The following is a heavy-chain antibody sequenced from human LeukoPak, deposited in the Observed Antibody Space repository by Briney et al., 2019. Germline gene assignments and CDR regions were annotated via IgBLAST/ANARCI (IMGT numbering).Heavy chain of an antibody. Sequence: PSETLSLTCTVSGGSISSGSYYWSWIRQPAGKGLEWIGCIYTSGSTNYNPSLKSRVTISVDTSKNQFSLKLSSVTAADTAVYYCASCSSTSCYTRYWYFDLWGRGTLVTVSS. J-gene: IGHJ2*01. CDR1: GGSISSGSYY. D-gene: IGHD2-2*02. V-gene: IGHV4-61*02. CDR3: ASCSSTSCYTRYWYFDL. CDR2: IYTSGST.